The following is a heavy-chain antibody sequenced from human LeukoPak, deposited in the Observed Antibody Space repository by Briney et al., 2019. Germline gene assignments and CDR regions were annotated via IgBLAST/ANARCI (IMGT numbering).Heavy chain of an antibody. V-gene: IGHV3-20*04. CDR1: GFTFDDYG. J-gene: IGHJ6*03. D-gene: IGHD3-9*01. CDR3: AKISKSYDILTGYRYYYCYMDV. CDR2: INWNGGST. Sequence: PGGSLRLSCAASGFTFDDYGMSWVRQAPGKGLEWVSGINWNGGSTGYADSVKGRFTISRDNAKNSLYLQMNSLRAEDTAVYYCAKISKSYDILTGYRYYYCYMDVWGKGTTVTISS.